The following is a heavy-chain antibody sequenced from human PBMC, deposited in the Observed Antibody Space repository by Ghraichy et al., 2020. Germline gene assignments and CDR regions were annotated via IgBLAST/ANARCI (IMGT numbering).Heavy chain of an antibody. CDR3: ARDIQLWLPFDY. J-gene: IGHJ4*02. CDR2: ISSSGSTI. CDR1: GFTFSSYE. Sequence: GGSLRLSCAASGFTFSSYEMNWVRQAPGKGLEWVSYISSSGSTIYYADSVKGRFTISRDNAKNSLYLQMNSLRAEDTAVYYCARDIQLWLPFDYWGQGTLVTVSS. V-gene: IGHV3-48*03. D-gene: IGHD5-18*01.